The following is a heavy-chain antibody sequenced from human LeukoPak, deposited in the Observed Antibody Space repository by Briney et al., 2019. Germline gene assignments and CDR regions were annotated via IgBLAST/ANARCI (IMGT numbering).Heavy chain of an antibody. V-gene: IGHV1-8*01. J-gene: IGHJ5*02. CDR2: KNPNSGNT. CDR1: GYTFTSYD. CDR3: ARAKPLRGAGTEKWFDP. Sequence: ASVKVSCKASGYTFTSYDINWVRQATGQGLEWMGWKNPNSGNTGYAQKFQGRVTMTRNTSISTAYMELSSLRSEDTAVYYCARAKPLRGAGTEKWFDPWGQGTLVTVSS. D-gene: IGHD6-13*01.